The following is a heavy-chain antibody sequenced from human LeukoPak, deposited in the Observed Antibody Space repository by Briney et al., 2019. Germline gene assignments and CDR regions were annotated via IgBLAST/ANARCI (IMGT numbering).Heavy chain of an antibody. CDR1: GGSFSGYY. CDR2: INHSGST. D-gene: IGHD2-21*02. CDR3: ARVLLGAYCGGDCYRDDAFDI. Sequence: SETLSLTCAVYGGSFSGYYWSWIRQPPGKGLEWIGEINHSGSTNYNPPLKSRVTISVDTSKNQFSLKLSSVTAADTAVYYCARVLLGAYCGGDCYRDDAFDIWGQGTMVTVSS. J-gene: IGHJ3*02. V-gene: IGHV4-34*01.